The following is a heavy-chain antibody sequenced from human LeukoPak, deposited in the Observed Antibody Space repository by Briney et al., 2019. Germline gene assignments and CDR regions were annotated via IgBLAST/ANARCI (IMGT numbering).Heavy chain of an antibody. CDR2: IYYSGST. CDR3: ASPIYYYDSSGHRFSAFDI. CDR1: GGSISSSSYY. D-gene: IGHD3-22*01. J-gene: IGHJ3*02. V-gene: IGHV4-39*07. Sequence: PSETLSLTCTVSGGSISSSSYYWGWIRQPPGKGLEWIGSIYYSGSTYYNPSLKSRVTISVDTSKNQFSLKLSSVTAADTAVYYCASPIYYYDSSGHRFSAFDIWGQGTMVTVSS.